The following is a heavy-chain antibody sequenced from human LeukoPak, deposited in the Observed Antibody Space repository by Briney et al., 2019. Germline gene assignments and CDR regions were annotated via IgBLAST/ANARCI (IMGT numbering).Heavy chain of an antibody. D-gene: IGHD3-22*01. CDR3: ARGYYDSSGPPFDY. Sequence: SETLSLTCTVSGGSISSYYWSWIRQPAGKGLEWIGRIYTSGSTNYNPSLKSRVTMSVDTSKNQFSLKLSSVTAADTAVYYCARGYYDSSGPPFDYWGQGTLVTVSS. V-gene: IGHV4-4*07. CDR1: GGSISSYY. CDR2: IYTSGST. J-gene: IGHJ4*02.